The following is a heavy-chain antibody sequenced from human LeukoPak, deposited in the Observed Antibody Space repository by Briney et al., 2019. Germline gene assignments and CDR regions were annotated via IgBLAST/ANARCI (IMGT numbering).Heavy chain of an antibody. D-gene: IGHD2-15*01. J-gene: IGHJ4*02. CDR1: GFTFSSYG. Sequence: PAGSLRVSCAASGFTFSSYGMHWVRQAPGKGLEWVAVIWCDGSNKYYADSVRGRFTISRDNSKNTLYLLMNSLRAEDSAVYYCARDRTRDCSGGSCYRHYFDYWGQGTVDSGSS. CDR2: IWCDGSNK. CDR3: ARDRTRDCSGGSCYRHYFDY. V-gene: IGHV3-33*01.